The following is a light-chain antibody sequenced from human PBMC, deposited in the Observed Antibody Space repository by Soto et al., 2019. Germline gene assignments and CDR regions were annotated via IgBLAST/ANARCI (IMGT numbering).Light chain of an antibody. V-gene: IGLV1-44*01. CDR3: ASWDDSQSGFGL. J-gene: IGLJ3*02. CDR1: TSNIGANP. Sequence: QSVLTQPPSVSGTPRQRVIISCSGSTSNIGANPVNWYQQLPGTAPKLLIYGSDRRPSGVPDRFSGSKSATSASLAISGLQSADEADYYCASWDDSQSGFGLFGGGTKLTVL. CDR2: GSD.